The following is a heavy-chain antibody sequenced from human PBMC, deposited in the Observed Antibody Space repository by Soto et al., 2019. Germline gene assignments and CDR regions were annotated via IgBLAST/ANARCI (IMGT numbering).Heavy chain of an antibody. CDR3: VKDISGRGSYYYYYGMDV. CDR2: ISWNSANM. Sequence: GGSLRLSCAASGFTFDDYAMHWVRQAPGKGLEWVSGISWNSANMNYVDSVKARFTISRDNAKHSLSLQMNSLREEDTALYYCVKDISGRGSYYYYYGMDVWGQGTTVTVSS. V-gene: IGHV3-9*01. J-gene: IGHJ6*02. D-gene: IGHD3-16*01. CDR1: GFTFDDYA.